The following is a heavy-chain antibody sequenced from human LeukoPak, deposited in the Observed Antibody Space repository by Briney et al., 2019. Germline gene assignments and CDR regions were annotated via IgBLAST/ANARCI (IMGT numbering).Heavy chain of an antibody. V-gene: IGHV4-59*08. Sequence: SETLSLTCSVSGVPISTYYWSWIRQSPGKRLEWIAYVYYNGGIMYNPSLKSRVTISVDTSKNQFSLKLSSVTAADTAVYYCARVRIYVDPYYSDSIDYRGDYWGQGTLVTVSS. J-gene: IGHJ4*02. D-gene: IGHD3-22*01. CDR3: ARVRIYVDPYYSDSIDYRGDY. CDR1: GVPISTYY. CDR2: VYYNGGI.